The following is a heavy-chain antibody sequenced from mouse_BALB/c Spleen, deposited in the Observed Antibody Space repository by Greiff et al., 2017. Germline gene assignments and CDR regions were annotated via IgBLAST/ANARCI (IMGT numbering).Heavy chain of an antibody. CDR1: GFTFSSYG. J-gene: IGHJ1*01. D-gene: IGHD2-2*01. CDR2: INSNGGST. V-gene: IGHV5-6-3*01. Sequence: EVKLVESGGGLVQPGGSLKLSCAASGFTFSSYGMSWVRQTPDKRLELVATINSNGGSTYYPDSVKGRFTISRDNAKNTLYLQMSSLKFEDTAMYYCARDIGLRAYFDVWGAGTTVTVSS. CDR3: ARDIGLRAYFDV.